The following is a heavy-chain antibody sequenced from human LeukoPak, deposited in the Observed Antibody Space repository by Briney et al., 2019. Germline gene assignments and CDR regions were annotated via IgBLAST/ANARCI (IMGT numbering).Heavy chain of an antibody. CDR1: GYTFTSYY. Sequence: ASVKVSCKASGYTFTSYYMHWVRQAPGQGLEWMGIINPSGGSTSYAQKFQGRVTMTRDTSTSTVYMELSSLRSEATAVYYCARGGYYYDSSGYYPRYYYGMDVWGQGTTVTVSS. V-gene: IGHV1-46*01. D-gene: IGHD3-22*01. CDR3: ARGGYYYDSSGYYPRYYYGMDV. J-gene: IGHJ6*02. CDR2: INPSGGST.